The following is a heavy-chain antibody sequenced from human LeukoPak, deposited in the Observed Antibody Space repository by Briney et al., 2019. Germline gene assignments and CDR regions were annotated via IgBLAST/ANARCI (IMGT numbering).Heavy chain of an antibody. V-gene: IGHV4-59*01. CDR2: IYYSGST. CDR1: GGSISSYY. J-gene: IGHJ4*02. Sequence: PSETLSLTCTVSGGSISSYYWSWIRQPPGKGLEWIGYIYYSGSTNYNPSLKSRVTISVDTSKNQFSLKLSSVTAADTAVYYCARVKQQLDHFDYWGQGTLVTVSS. CDR3: ARVKQQLDHFDY. D-gene: IGHD6-13*01.